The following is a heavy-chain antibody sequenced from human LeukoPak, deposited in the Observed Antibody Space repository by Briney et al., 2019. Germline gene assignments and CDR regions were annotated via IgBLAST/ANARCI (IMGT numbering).Heavy chain of an antibody. V-gene: IGHV4-59*01. J-gene: IGHJ6*02. Sequence: SETLSLTCTVSGGSISTFYWSWLRQPPGKGLEWIGYIYYSGSTDYNPSLKSRVTISVDTSKNQFSLRLSSVTAADTAVYYCAREDPQTTVPEGLDVWGQGTTVTVSS. D-gene: IGHD4-17*01. CDR1: GGSISTFY. CDR2: IYYSGST. CDR3: AREDPQTTVPEGLDV.